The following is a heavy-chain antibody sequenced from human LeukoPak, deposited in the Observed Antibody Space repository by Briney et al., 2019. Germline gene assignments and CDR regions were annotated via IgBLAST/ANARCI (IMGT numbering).Heavy chain of an antibody. CDR1: GGSISSYY. CDR2: NYYSGSI. V-gene: IGHV4-59*01. D-gene: IGHD1-1*01. CDR3: AREGTSGTILNWLDL. J-gene: IGHJ5*02. Sequence: SETLSLTCTVSGGSISSYYWSCIRLPPPKGRQWIGHNYYSGSINYNPNLKSRVTISVDMSKNQFSLKLSPVTAADTALYYCAREGTSGTILNWLDLWGQGTVAMVS.